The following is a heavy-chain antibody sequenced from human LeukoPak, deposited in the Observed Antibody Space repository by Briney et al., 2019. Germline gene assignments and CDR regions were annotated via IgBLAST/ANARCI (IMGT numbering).Heavy chain of an antibody. CDR2: ISGSGGST. Sequence: GGSLRLSCAASGFTFSSYAMSWVRQAPGKGLEWVSAISGSGGSTYYADSVKGRFTISRDNSKNTLYLQMNSLRAEDTAVYYCAKAHFQVVAAPDGAFDIWGQGTMVTVSS. D-gene: IGHD2-15*01. V-gene: IGHV3-23*01. CDR1: GFTFSSYA. CDR3: AKAHFQVVAAPDGAFDI. J-gene: IGHJ3*02.